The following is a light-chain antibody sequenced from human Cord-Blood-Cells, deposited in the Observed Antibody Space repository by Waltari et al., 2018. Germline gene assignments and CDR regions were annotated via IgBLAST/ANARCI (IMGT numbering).Light chain of an antibody. J-gene: IGKJ3*01. CDR1: QGVLYSSNNKNY. V-gene: IGKV4-1*01. CDR3: QQYYSTPLT. CDR2: WAS. Sequence: DIVMTQSPDSLAVCLGERATITCKSSQGVLYSSNNKNYLDWYQQKPGQPPKLLIYWASTRESGVPDRFSGSGSGTDFTLTISSLQAEDVAVYYCQQYYSTPLTFGPGTKVDIK.